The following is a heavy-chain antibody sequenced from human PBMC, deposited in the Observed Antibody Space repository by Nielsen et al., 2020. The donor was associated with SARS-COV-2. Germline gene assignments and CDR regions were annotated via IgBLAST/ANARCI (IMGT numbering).Heavy chain of an antibody. J-gene: IGHJ4*02. CDR3: ARQGRFCSRTTCSRNYFDS. Sequence: GESLKISCKASGYSFTNYWIAWVRQMPGKGLEWMGVISHGDSDTRYSPAFQGQVTISADQSITTAYLQWSSLKASDTAIYYCARQGRFCSRTTCSRNYFDSWGQGTLVTVSS. D-gene: IGHD2-2*01. CDR2: ISHGDSDT. V-gene: IGHV5-51*01. CDR1: GYSFTNYW.